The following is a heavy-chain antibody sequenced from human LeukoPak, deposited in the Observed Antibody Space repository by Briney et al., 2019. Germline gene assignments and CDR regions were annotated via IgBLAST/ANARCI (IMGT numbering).Heavy chain of an antibody. Sequence: ASVKVSCKASGYTFTSYYMHWVRQAPGQGLEWMGIINPSGGSTSYAQKFQGRVTMTRDTSTSTVYMELSSPRSEDTAVYYCARLAVAGKAQYYFDYWGQGTLVTVSS. CDR2: INPSGGST. CDR3: ARLAVAGKAQYYFDY. D-gene: IGHD6-19*01. CDR1: GYTFTSYY. J-gene: IGHJ4*02. V-gene: IGHV1-46*01.